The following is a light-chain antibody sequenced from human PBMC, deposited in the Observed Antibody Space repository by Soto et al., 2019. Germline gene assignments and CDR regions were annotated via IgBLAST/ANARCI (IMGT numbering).Light chain of an antibody. V-gene: IGKV3-15*01. CDR1: QSVSSN. CDR3: KQYSYLLS. J-gene: IGKJ4*01. Sequence: EIVMTQSPATLSVSPGERATLSCRASQSVSSNLVWYQQKPGQAPRLLIYGASARATGIPARFSGSESGTEFALTISSLQSEDFAVYYCKQYSYLLSFAGGTRWIS. CDR2: GAS.